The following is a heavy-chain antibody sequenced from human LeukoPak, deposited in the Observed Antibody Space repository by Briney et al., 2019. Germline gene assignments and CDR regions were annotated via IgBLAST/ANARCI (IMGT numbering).Heavy chain of an antibody. CDR3: ARDPNPHDYGEYYFDY. Sequence: GGSVKVSCKASGYTFISHYMHWVRQAPGQGLEWMGIINPGGGSTSYAQKFQGRVTMTRDTSTSTVYMELSSLRSEDTAVYYCARDPNPHDYGEYYFDYWGQGTLVTVSS. J-gene: IGHJ4*02. D-gene: IGHD4-17*01. CDR1: GYTFISHY. CDR2: INPGGGST. V-gene: IGHV1-46*01.